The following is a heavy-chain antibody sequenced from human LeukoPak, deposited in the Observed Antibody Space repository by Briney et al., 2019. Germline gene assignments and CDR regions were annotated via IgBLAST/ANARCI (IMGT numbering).Heavy chain of an antibody. J-gene: IGHJ3*01. Sequence: GGSLRLSCVASGLAFRNYAMSWVRHAPGEGLEWVSVIRGSGGDIRYADSVKGRFTISRDNSVNTLYLQMNSLRAEDTAVYYCGKDPNGDYIGAFDFWGQGTMVTVSS. CDR2: IRGSGGDI. CDR1: GLAFRNYA. CDR3: GKDPNGDYIGAFDF. V-gene: IGHV3-23*01. D-gene: IGHD4-17*01.